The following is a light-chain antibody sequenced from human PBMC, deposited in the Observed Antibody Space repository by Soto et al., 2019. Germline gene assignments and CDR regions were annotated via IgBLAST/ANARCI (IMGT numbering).Light chain of an antibody. Sequence: VVMTQSPLSLPVTLGEPASVSCRSSQSLVDNDAYCYLSWFHQRPGQSPRRLIYRVSNRDSGVPDRFSGSGSGTDFTLKISRVEAEDVGVYYCMQGTHWPYTFGQGTQLEI. CDR2: RVS. J-gene: IGKJ2*01. CDR1: QSLVDNDAYCY. CDR3: MQGTHWPYT. V-gene: IGKV2-30*01.